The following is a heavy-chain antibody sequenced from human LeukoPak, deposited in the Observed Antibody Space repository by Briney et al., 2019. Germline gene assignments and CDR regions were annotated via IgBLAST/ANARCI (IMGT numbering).Heavy chain of an antibody. CDR3: ATTFGQWLVPDY. CDR2: IYYSGST. D-gene: IGHD6-19*01. Sequence: PSETLSLTCTVSGGSISSGVYYWGWIRQPPGKGLEWIGSIYYSGSTYYNPSLKSRVTISVDTSKNQFSLKLSSATAADTAVYYCATTFGQWLVPDYWGQGTLVTVSS. V-gene: IGHV4-39*01. J-gene: IGHJ4*02. CDR1: GGSISSGVYY.